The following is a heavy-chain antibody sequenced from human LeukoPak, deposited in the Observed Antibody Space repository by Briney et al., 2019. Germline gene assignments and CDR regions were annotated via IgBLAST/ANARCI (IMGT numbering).Heavy chain of an antibody. Sequence: GGSLRLSCAASGFTVSSNYMSWVRQAPGKGLEWVANINEGANAKYYVDSVKGRFTISRDNAKNSLYLQMNGLRVEDTAVYYCARVGYNDYDLDYWGQGALVTVSS. V-gene: IGHV3-7*01. CDR2: INEGANAK. CDR1: GFTVSSNY. J-gene: IGHJ4*02. CDR3: ARVGYNDYDLDY. D-gene: IGHD5-12*01.